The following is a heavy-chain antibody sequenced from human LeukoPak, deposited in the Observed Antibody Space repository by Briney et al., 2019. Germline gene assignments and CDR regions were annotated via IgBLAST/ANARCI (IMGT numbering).Heavy chain of an antibody. V-gene: IGHV3-20*04. J-gene: IGHJ4*02. CDR2: INWNGGST. CDR1: GFTFSSYA. D-gene: IGHD3-22*01. CDR3: AKDRDPYYYDSSGPVDY. Sequence: GGSLRLSCAASGFTFSSYAMSWVRQAPGKGLEWVSGINWNGGSTGYADSVKGRFTISRDNAKNSLYLQMNSLRAEDTALYYCAKDRDPYYYDSSGPVDYWGQGTLVTVSS.